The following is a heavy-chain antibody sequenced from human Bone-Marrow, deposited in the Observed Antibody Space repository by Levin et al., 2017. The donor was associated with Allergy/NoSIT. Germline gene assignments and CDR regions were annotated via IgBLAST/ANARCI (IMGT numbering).Heavy chain of an antibody. CDR2: IKEDGSEK. D-gene: IGHD2-15*01. Sequence: HPGGSLRLSCAASGFTFNSYWMSWVRQAPGRGLEWVANIKEDGSEKYYVDSVKGRFTISRDNAKNSLYLQMNSLRAEDTAVYYCARFSVVAASHFDYWGQGTLVTVSS. CDR3: ARFSVVAASHFDY. CDR1: GFTFNSYW. V-gene: IGHV3-7*01. J-gene: IGHJ4*02.